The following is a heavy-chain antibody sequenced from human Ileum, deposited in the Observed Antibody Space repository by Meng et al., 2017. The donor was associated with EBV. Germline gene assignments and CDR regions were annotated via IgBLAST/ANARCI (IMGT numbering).Heavy chain of an antibody. CDR1: DDSTIRSNW. CDR2: ILHAGVT. V-gene: IGHV4-4*02. CDR3: ARGEDYTWDV. Sequence: QGPWHESGLTLVKPSGTLTVACSASDDSTIRSNWSSSVREPAGKGLEWIGEILHAGVTNYNQCLMSRVSMSVDRSSIQASMNLNSVTAADTAISYCARGEDYTWDVWGQGILVTVSS. D-gene: IGHD3-16*01. J-gene: IGHJ4*02.